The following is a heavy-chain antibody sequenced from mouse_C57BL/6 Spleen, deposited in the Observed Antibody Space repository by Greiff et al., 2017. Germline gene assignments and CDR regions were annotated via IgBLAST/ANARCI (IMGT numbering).Heavy chain of an antibody. D-gene: IGHD4-1*01. Sequence: EVMLVESEGGLVQPGSSMKLSCTASGFTFSDYYMAWVRQVPEKGLEWVANINYDGSSTYYLDSLKSRFIISRDNAKNILYLQMSSLKSEDTATYYCARVGLWESFDYWGQGTTLTVSS. J-gene: IGHJ2*01. V-gene: IGHV5-16*01. CDR1: GFTFSDYY. CDR3: ARVGLWESFDY. CDR2: INYDGSST.